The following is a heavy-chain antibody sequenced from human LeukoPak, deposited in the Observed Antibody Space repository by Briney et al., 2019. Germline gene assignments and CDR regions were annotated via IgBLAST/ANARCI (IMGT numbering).Heavy chain of an antibody. Sequence: GGSLRLSCAVPGLTFRNYGMHWVRQAPGKGLEWVAIIYYDGSEKYYVDSVKGRFTISRDNSKNTLYLQMNSLRAEDTALYYCASGRGGRGGINYFDYWGQGTLVTVSS. D-gene: IGHD2-15*01. J-gene: IGHJ4*02. CDR2: IYYDGSEK. CDR1: GLTFRNYG. CDR3: ASGRGGRGGINYFDY. V-gene: IGHV3-33*01.